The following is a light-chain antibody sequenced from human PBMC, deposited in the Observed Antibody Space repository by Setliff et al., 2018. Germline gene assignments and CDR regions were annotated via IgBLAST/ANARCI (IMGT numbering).Light chain of an antibody. CDR2: EVT. J-gene: IGLJ1*01. CDR1: SSDVGGYNY. V-gene: IGLV2-14*03. Sequence: QSVLTQPAAVSGSPGQSITISCAGTSSDVGGYNYVSWYQQHPGKAPKLMIYEVTKRPSGVSDRFSGPKSGNTASLTISGLQAEDEADYYCSSYTNSNTYVFGTGTKVTV. CDR3: SSYTNSNTYV.